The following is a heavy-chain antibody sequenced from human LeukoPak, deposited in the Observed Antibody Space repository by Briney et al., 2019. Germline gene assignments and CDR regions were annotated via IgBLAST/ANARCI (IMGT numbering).Heavy chain of an antibody. CDR2: IYYSGST. CDR3: ARGRLGYCSSTSCYTPYYYYMDV. CDR1: GGSISSSSYY. D-gene: IGHD2-2*02. Sequence: SETLSLTCTVSGGSISSSSYYWGWIRQPPGKGLEWIGSIYYSGSTYYNPSLKSRVTISVGTSKNQFSLKLSSVTAADTAVYYCARGRLGYCSSTSCYTPYYYYMDVWGKGTTVTVSS. V-gene: IGHV4-39*01. J-gene: IGHJ6*03.